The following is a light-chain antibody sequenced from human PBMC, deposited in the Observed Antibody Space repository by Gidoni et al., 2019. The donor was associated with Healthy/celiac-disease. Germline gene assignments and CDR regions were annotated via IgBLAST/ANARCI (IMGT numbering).Light chain of an antibody. CDR3: AAWDDSLSGWV. V-gene: IGLV1-47*01. Sequence: QSVLTQPPSASGTPGPRVTISCSGSRSNMGSNYVYWYQQLPVTAPKLLIYRNNQRPSGVPDRFSGSKSGTSASLAISGLRSEDEADYYCAAWDDSLSGWVFGGGTKLTVL. J-gene: IGLJ3*02. CDR2: RNN. CDR1: RSNMGSNY.